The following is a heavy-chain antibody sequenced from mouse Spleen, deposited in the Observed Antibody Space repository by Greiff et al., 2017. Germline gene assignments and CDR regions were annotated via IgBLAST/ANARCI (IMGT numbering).Heavy chain of an antibody. J-gene: IGHJ2*01. V-gene: IGHV5-9-3*01. Sequence: EVQRVESGGGLVKLGGSLKLSCAASGFTFSSYAMSWVRQTPEKRLEWVATISSGGGNTYYPDSVKGRFTISRDNAKNTLYLQMSSLKSEDTAMYYCARQEGWLLQRVFDYWGQGTTLTVSS. CDR2: ISSGGGNT. CDR3: ARQEGWLLQRVFDY. D-gene: IGHD2-3*01. CDR1: GFTFSSYA.